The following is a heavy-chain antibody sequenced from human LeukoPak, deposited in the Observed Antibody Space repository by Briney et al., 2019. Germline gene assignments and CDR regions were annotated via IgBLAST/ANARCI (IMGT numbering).Heavy chain of an antibody. J-gene: IGHJ4*02. D-gene: IGHD3-10*01. CDR1: GFTFSNAW. CDR3: TTDPRITMVRGVISDFDY. Sequence: PGGSLRLSCAASGFTFSNAWMSWVRQAPGKGLEWVGRIKSKTDGGTTDYAAPVKGRFTISRDDSKNTLYLQTNSLKTEDTAVYYCTTDPRITMVRGVISDFDYWGQGTLVTVSS. CDR2: IKSKTDGGTT. V-gene: IGHV3-15*01.